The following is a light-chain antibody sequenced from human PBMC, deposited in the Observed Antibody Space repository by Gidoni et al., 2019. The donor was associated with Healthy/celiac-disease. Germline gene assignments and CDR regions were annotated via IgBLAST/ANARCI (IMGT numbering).Light chain of an antibody. V-gene: IGKV3-20*01. CDR1: QSVSSSY. Sequence: EIVLTQSPGTLSLSPGERATLSCRASQSVSSSYLAWYQQKPGQAPRLLIYGASSRATGIPDRFRGSGSGTDFTLPISRLEPEDFSVYYCQQYGSSRTFGQGTKVEIK. CDR2: GAS. J-gene: IGKJ1*01. CDR3: QQYGSSRT.